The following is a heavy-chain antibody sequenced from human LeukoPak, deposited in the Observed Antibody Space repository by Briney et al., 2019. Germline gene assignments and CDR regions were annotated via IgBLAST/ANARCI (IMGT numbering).Heavy chain of an antibody. Sequence: GGSLRLSCAASGFTFSSYSMNWVRQAPGKGLEWVSSISSSSSYIYYADSVKGRFTISRDNAKNSLYLQMNSLRAEDTAVYYCARGPYASGTYGRRGWVHYMDVWGKGTTVTISS. CDR1: GFTFSSYS. V-gene: IGHV3-21*01. CDR3: ARGPYASGTYGRRGWVHYMDV. D-gene: IGHD3-10*01. CDR2: ISSSSSYI. J-gene: IGHJ6*03.